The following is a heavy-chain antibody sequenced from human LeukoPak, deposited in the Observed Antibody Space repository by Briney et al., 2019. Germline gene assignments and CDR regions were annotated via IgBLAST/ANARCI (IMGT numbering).Heavy chain of an antibody. D-gene: IGHD1-14*01. V-gene: IGHV4-39*07. CDR2: IYYSGST. Sequence: NPSETLSLTCTVSGGSISSYYWGWIRQPPGKGLEWIGSIYYSGSTYYNPSLKSRVTISLDTSKNQFSLNLSSVTAADTAVYYCARTLDSAFGLTTFDYWGQGTLVTVSS. CDR1: GGSISSYY. J-gene: IGHJ4*02. CDR3: ARTLDSAFGLTTFDY.